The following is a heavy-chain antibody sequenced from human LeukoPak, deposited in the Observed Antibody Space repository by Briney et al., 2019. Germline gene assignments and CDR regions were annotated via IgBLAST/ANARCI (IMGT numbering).Heavy chain of an antibody. CDR1: GFTFDDYA. J-gene: IGHJ3*02. CDR2: ISWNSGSI. D-gene: IGHD3-10*01. Sequence: PGGSLRLSCAASGFTFDDYAMHWVRQAPGKGLEWVSGISWNSGSIGYADSAKGRFTISRDNAKNSLYLQMNSLRAEDLALYYCAKDISPRDRGIVWFGELRGAFDIWGQGTMVTVSS. V-gene: IGHV3-9*03. CDR3: AKDISPRDRGIVWFGELRGAFDI.